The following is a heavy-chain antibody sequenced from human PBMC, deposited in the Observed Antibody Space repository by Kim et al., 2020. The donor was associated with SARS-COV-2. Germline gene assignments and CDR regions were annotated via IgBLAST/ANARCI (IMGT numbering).Heavy chain of an antibody. CDR3: AKSFSGSYFGYDY. V-gene: IGHV3-30*18. D-gene: IGHD1-26*01. CDR1: GFTFNTYG. CDR2: ISYDGSNK. Sequence: GSLRLSCAASGFTFNTYGMHWVRQAPGKGLEWVAVISYDGSNKYYADSVKGRFTISSDNSKNTLYLQMNSLRIEDTAVYYCAKSFSGSYFGYDYWGQGTLVTVSS. J-gene: IGHJ4*02.